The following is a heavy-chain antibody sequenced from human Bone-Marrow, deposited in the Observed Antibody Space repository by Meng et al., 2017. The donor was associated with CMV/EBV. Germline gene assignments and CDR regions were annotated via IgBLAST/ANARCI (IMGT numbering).Heavy chain of an antibody. CDR3: ARERRITIFGVGIPYYYFDY. Sequence: GESLKISCAASGFTFSDYYMSWVRQAPGKGLEWVSVIYSGGSTYYADSVKGRFTIPRDNSKNTLYLQMNSLRAEDTAVYYCARERRITIFGVGIPYYYFDYWGQGTLVTVSS. D-gene: IGHD3-3*01. J-gene: IGHJ4*02. CDR1: GFTFSDYY. V-gene: IGHV3-66*02. CDR2: IYSGGST.